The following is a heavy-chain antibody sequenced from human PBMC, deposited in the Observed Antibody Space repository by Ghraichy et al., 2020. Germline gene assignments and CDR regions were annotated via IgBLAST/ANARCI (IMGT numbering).Heavy chain of an antibody. CDR1: GFTFSSYA. V-gene: IGHV3-64D*06. CDR2: INSNGGTT. D-gene: IGHD6-19*01. Sequence: GGSLRLSCSASGFTFSSYAMHWVRQAPGKGLEYVSAINSNGGTTYYADSVKGRFTISRDNSKNKLYLQMSSLGAEDTAVYYCVKDRGSSGWFSDYWGQGTLVTVSS. CDR3: VKDRGSSGWFSDY. J-gene: IGHJ4*02.